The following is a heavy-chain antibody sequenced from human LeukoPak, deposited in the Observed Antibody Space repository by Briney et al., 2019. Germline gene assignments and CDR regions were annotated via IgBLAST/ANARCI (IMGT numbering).Heavy chain of an antibody. CDR3: ARGCSSTSCYLPSWFDP. D-gene: IGHD2-2*01. J-gene: IGHJ5*02. V-gene: IGHV1-46*01. Sequence: ASVKVSCKASGYTFTRYYMHWVRQAPGHGLEWMGIINPSGGSTSYAQKFQGRVTMTRDTSTSTVYMELSSLRSEDTAVYYCARGCSSTSCYLPSWFDPWGQGTLVTVSS. CDR1: GYTFTRYY. CDR2: INPSGGST.